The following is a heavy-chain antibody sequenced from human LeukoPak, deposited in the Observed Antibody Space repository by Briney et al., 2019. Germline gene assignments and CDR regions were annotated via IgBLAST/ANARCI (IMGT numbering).Heavy chain of an antibody. D-gene: IGHD3-3*01. V-gene: IGHV4-30-2*01. CDR3: ARRAPPAYDFWSGPYAFDI. CDR1: GGSISSGGSS. J-gene: IGHJ3*02. CDR2: IYHSGST. Sequence: PSETLSLTCAVSGGSISSGGSSWSWIRQPPGTGLEWIGYIYHSGSTYYNPSLKSRVTISVDRSKNQFSLKLSSVTAADTAVYYCARRAPPAYDFWSGPYAFDIWGQGTMVTVSS.